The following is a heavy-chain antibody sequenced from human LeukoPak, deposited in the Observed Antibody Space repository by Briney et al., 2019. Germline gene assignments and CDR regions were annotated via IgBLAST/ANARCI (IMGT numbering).Heavy chain of an antibody. Sequence: SETLSLTCTVSGYSISSGYYWGWIRQPPGKGLEWIGSIYHSGSTYYNPSLKSRVTISVDTSKNQFSLKLSSVTAADTAVYYCASHTTHFDGSLRWGQGTLVTVSS. CDR3: ASHTTHFDGSLR. CDR1: GYSISSGYY. CDR2: IYHSGST. J-gene: IGHJ4*02. V-gene: IGHV4-38-2*02. D-gene: IGHD1-1*01.